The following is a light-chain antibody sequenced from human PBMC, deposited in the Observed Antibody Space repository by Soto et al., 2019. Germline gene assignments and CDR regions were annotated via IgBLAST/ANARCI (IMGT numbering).Light chain of an antibody. J-gene: IGKJ5*01. CDR1: QSLLQSNGYNY. CDR2: LGS. CDR3: MQALQTPPT. Sequence: DIVMTQSPLSXSVTPGEPTSISCRSSQSLLQSNGYNYLDWYLQKPGQSPQLLIYLGSNRASGVPDRFSGSGSGTDFTLKISRVEAEDVGVYYCMQALQTPPTFGQGTRLEIK. V-gene: IGKV2-28*01.